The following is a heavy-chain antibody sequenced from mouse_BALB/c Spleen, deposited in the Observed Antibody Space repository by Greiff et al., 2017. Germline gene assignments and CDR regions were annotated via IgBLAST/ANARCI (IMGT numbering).Heavy chain of an antibody. CDR3: ARHYYGSSYAWFAY. J-gene: IGHJ3*01. CDR2: IDPANGNT. CDR1: GFNIKDTY. Sequence: EVQLQQSGAELVKPGASVKFSCTASGFNIKDTYMHWVKQRPEQGLEWIGRIDPANGNTKYDPKFQGKATITADTSSNTAYLQLSSLTSEDTAVYYCARHYYGSSYAWFAYWGQGTLVTVSA. D-gene: IGHD1-1*01. V-gene: IGHV14-3*02.